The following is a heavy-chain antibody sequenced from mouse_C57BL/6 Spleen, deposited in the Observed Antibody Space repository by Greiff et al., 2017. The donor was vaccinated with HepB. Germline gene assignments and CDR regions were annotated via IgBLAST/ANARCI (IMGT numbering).Heavy chain of an antibody. D-gene: IGHD2-4*01. CDR3: ARSPYDYDSPFAY. CDR2: INPSTGGT. V-gene: IGHV1-42*01. CDR1: GYSFTGYY. Sequence: VQLQQSGPELVKPGASVRISCKASGYSFTGYYMNWVKQSPEKSLEWIGEINPSTGGTTYNQKFKAKATLTVDKSSSTAYMQLKSLTSEDSAVYYCARSPYDYDSPFAYWGQGTLVTVSA. J-gene: IGHJ3*01.